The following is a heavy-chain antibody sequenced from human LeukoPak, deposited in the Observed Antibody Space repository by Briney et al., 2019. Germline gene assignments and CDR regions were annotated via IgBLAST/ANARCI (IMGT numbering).Heavy chain of an antibody. V-gene: IGHV3-48*03. CDR1: GFSFSVYE. D-gene: IGHD6-19*01. Sequence: QPGGSLRLSCAASGFSFSVYEMHWVRQAPGKGLEWIADISGSDTTTYYADSVRGRFTISRDNAKNSLYLQMNSLRAEDTAVYYCXTXTVASNFDYWGQGTLVTVSS. CDR2: ISGSDTTT. CDR3: XTXTVASNFDY. J-gene: IGHJ4*02.